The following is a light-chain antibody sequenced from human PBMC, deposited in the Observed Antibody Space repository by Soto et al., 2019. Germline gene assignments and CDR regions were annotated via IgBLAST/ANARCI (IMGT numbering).Light chain of an antibody. Sequence: QSVLTQPPSVSAAPGQKVTISCSGSSSNIGESFVSWYQQLPGTAPKLLIYDSNKRPSGIPDRFSGSQSGTSATLAITGLQTGDEADYYCGTWDSGLSSRIFGGGTKLTVL. CDR2: DSN. V-gene: IGLV1-51*01. CDR3: GTWDSGLSSRI. J-gene: IGLJ2*01. CDR1: SSNIGESF.